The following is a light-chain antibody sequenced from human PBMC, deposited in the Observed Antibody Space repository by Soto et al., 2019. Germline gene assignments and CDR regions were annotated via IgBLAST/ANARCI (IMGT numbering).Light chain of an antibody. J-gene: IGKJ1*01. V-gene: IGKV1-9*01. CDR1: QDIAIY. Sequence: IHLTQSPSSLSASVVDRVTITCRASQDIAIYLAWYQQKPGKAPKLLIYAASTLQSGVPSRFSGSGSGTEFTLTISSLQPDDFATYYCRHYNSYSEAFGQGTKVDIK. CDR3: RHYNSYSEA. CDR2: AAS.